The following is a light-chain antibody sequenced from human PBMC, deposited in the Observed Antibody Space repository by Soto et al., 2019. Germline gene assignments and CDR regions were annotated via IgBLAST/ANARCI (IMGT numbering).Light chain of an antibody. Sequence: EIVVTQSPATLSLSPGQRATLSCRTSQNINNKLVWYQQKPGQAPRLIIYGASTRATGIPARFSGSGSGTEFTLTISSLQSEDFAVYSCQHYNNWPLTFGGGTKVEIK. J-gene: IGKJ4*01. CDR1: QNINNK. CDR3: QHYNNWPLT. V-gene: IGKV3-15*01. CDR2: GAS.